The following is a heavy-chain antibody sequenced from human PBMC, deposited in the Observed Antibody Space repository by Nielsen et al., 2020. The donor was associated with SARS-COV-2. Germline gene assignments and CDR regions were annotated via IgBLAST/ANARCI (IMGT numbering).Heavy chain of an antibody. D-gene: IGHD2-2*01. V-gene: IGHV1-69*13. CDR1: GGTFSSYA. CDR3: ARENPTYCSSTSCWFDP. CDR2: IIPIFGTA. Sequence: SVKVSCKASGGTFSSYAISWVRQAPGQGLEWMGGIIPIFGTANYAQKFQGRVTITADESTSTAYMELSSLRSEDTAVYYCARENPTYCSSTSCWFDPWGQGTLVTVSS. J-gene: IGHJ5*02.